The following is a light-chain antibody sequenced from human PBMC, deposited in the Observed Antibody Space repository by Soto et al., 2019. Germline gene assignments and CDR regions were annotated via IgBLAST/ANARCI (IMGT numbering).Light chain of an antibody. CDR3: QQYEAYPLT. Sequence: DIQLTQSPSTLSASVGDRVTITCRASQSINGWLAWYQQKPGKAPKLLVYKASSLESGVPSRFSGSGSGTEFTLTISTLQPDDFATYYCQQYEAYPLTFGGGTKVEI. CDR1: QSINGW. CDR2: KAS. J-gene: IGKJ4*01. V-gene: IGKV1-5*03.